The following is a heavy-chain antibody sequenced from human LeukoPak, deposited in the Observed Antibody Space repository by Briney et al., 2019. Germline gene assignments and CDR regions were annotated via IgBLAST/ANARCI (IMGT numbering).Heavy chain of an antibody. CDR1: GFSVSTYE. Sequence: GGSLRLSCAASGFSVSTYEMNWVRQAPGKELECVSYISSSGTTISYADSVEGRFTISRDNAKNSLYLEMNSLRVEDTAVYYCARGRPEFFGSGTYLNDWGQGTLVTVSS. CDR3: ARGRPEFFGSGTYLND. D-gene: IGHD3-10*01. CDR2: ISSSGTTI. J-gene: IGHJ4*02. V-gene: IGHV3-48*03.